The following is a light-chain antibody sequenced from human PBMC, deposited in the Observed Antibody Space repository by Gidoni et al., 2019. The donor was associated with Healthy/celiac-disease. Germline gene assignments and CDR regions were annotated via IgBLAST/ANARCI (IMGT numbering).Light chain of an antibody. Sequence: EIVLTQSPGTLSLSPGERATLSCRASQSVSSSYLAWYQQKPGQAPRLLIYGSSSRATGNPDRFSGSGSGTDFTLTISRLEPEDFAVYYCQRYGSSRLLTCGGGTKVKIK. CDR1: QSVSSSY. J-gene: IGKJ4*01. CDR3: QRYGSSRLLT. V-gene: IGKV3-20*01. CDR2: GSS.